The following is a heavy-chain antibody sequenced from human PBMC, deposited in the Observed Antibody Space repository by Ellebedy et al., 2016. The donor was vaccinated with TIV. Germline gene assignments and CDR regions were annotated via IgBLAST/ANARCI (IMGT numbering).Heavy chain of an antibody. CDR3: ATFNQYYTYLGV. J-gene: IGHJ6*03. D-gene: IGHD1-14*01. CDR1: GDSISSSSDY. CDR2: ISNRDRT. Sequence: SETLSLTXTASGDSISSSSDYWVWIRQPPGKGPEWIGTISNRDRTDYNPSLKSRVFILVDASKNQFFLKLTSVTAADTAVYYCATFNQYYTYLGVWGKGTTVIVSS. V-gene: IGHV4-39*01.